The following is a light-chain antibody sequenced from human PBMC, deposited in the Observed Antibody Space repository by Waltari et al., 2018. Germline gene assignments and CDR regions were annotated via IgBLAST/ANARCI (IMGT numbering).Light chain of an antibody. CDR2: VEF. V-gene: IGKV1-12*01. CDR1: QNISNF. CDR3: QQGHSFPLT. J-gene: IGKJ4*01. Sequence: DIQMTQSPSSVSASVGDRVTITCRASQNISNFLAWYQQKPGRVPKLLMYVEFEWQSGVPSMFSGSGSGTDFTLTISSLQPEDFATYYCQQGHSFPLTFGGGTKVEIK.